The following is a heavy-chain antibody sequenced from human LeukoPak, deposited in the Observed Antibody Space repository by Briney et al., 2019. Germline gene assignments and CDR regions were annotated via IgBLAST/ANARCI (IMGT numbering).Heavy chain of an antibody. J-gene: IGHJ4*02. Sequence: GGSLRLSCVASGFTFSNYGMHWVRQAPGKGLEWLSYIPYDGSKEYYADSVKGRFTISRDNAKNSLYLQMNSLRAEDTAVYYCARVFKGQYYYGSGSYQFDYWGQGTLVTVSS. V-gene: IGHV3-30*02. CDR2: IPYDGSKE. CDR3: ARVFKGQYYYGSGSYQFDY. D-gene: IGHD3-10*01. CDR1: GFTFSNYG.